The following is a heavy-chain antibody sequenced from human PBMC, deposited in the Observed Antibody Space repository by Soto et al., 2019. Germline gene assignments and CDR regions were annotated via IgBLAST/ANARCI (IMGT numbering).Heavy chain of an antibody. CDR1: GGSVSSANYY. CDR3: ARVSGSYYHVYYFDY. J-gene: IGHJ4*02. D-gene: IGHD1-26*01. V-gene: IGHV4-61*01. CDR2: IYYSGNT. Sequence: SETLSLTCTVSGGSVSSANYYWGWIRKPPGKGLEWIGSIYYSGNTNYNPSLNSRVTISVDTSKNQFSLRLSSVTAADTAVYYCARVSGSYYHVYYFDYWGQGTLVTAPQ.